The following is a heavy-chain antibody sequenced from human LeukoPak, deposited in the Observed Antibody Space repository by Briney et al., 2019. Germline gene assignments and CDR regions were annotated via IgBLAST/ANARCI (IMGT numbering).Heavy chain of an antibody. CDR2: IKQDGSEK. CDR1: GFTFSSYW. D-gene: IGHD3-16*02. Sequence: GGSLRLSCAASGFTFSSYWMSWVRQAPGKGLEWVANIKQDGSEKYYVDSVKGRFTISRDNAKNSLYLQMNSLRAEDTAVYYCARDYHDYVWGSYRHFDYWGQGTLVTVSS. V-gene: IGHV3-7*03. J-gene: IGHJ4*02. CDR3: ARDYHDYVWGSYRHFDY.